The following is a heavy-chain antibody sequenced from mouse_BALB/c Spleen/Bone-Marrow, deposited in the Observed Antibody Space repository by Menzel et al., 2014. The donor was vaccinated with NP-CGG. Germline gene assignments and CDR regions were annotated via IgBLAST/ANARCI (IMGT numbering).Heavy chain of an antibody. CDR1: GYSLTSDHA. D-gene: IGHD1-1*01. V-gene: IGHV3-2*02. J-gene: IGHJ1*01. Sequence: GYSLTSDHARNRLRHIPGNKSQWMASISNSDITSYNPSLKSRISITRDTSKNQFFLQLNSVTPEDTATYYCARSAGSSRYWYFFFCGAGTT. CDR3: ARSAGSSRYWYFFF. CDR2: ISNSDIT.